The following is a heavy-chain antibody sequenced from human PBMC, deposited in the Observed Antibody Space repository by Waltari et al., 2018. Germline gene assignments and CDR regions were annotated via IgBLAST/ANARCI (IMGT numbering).Heavy chain of an antibody. J-gene: IGHJ5*02. CDR1: GCNFGSYA. CDR2: IIPIFGTAP. D-gene: IGHD3-16*01. Sequence: QVQLVQSGAEVKKPGSSVTVSCKASGCNFGSYAISWVRQAPGEGLEWMGGIIPIFGTAPNYAQKFQGRLTVTADESTATVYMDLSSLRSDDTAIYYCTRRELGGAFDPWGQGTLVTVSS. CDR3: TRRELGGAFDP. V-gene: IGHV1-69*12.